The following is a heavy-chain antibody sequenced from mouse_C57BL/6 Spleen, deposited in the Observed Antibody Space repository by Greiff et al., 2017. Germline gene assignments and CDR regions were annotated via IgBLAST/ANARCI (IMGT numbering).Heavy chain of an antibody. Sequence: VQLQQSGPELVKPGASVKISCKASGYTFTDYYMNWVKQSHGKSLEWIGDINPNNGGTSYNQKFKGKATLTVDKSSSTAYMALRSLTSEDSAVYYCARRGYDRGPFDYWGQGTTLTVSS. CDR3: ARRGYDRGPFDY. CDR1: GYTFTDYY. V-gene: IGHV1-26*01. CDR2: INPNNGGT. D-gene: IGHD2-2*01. J-gene: IGHJ2*01.